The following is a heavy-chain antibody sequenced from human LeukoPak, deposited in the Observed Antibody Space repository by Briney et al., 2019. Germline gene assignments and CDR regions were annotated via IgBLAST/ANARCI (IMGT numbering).Heavy chain of an antibody. J-gene: IGHJ4*02. CDR3: AKSDGFDY. D-gene: IGHD5-24*01. CDR2: IKHDGSDK. Sequence: GGSLRLSCAASGFTFSSYWMSWVRQAPGKGLEWVANIKHDGSDKYYVDSVKGRFTISRDNAKNSLYLQMNSLRAEDTAMYYCAKSDGFDYWGQGTLVTVSS. V-gene: IGHV3-7*01. CDR1: GFTFSSYW.